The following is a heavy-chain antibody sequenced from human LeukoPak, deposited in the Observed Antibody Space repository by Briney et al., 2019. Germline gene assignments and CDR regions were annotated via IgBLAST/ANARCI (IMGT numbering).Heavy chain of an antibody. CDR3: ARDIWVYWNGHYGPMY. Sequence: GASVKVSCKASGYTFTSYYIHWVRQAPGQGLEWMGIINPSGDSTSYTQKFQGRVTMTRDTSTGTVYMELSSLRSEDTAVYFCARDIWVYWNGHYGPMYWGQGTLVTVSS. V-gene: IGHV1-46*01. CDR1: GYTFTSYY. D-gene: IGHD3-3*01. CDR2: INPSGDST. J-gene: IGHJ4*02.